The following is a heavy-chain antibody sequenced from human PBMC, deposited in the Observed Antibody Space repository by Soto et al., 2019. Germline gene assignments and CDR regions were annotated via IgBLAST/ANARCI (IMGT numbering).Heavy chain of an antibody. CDR1: GFTFSPYA. CDR3: AKGLRRLLRTQYYYGLDV. V-gene: IGHV3-23*01. Sequence: PGGSLRLSCASSGFTFSPYAMSCLRQAPGNGLEWVSSISGSGGSTNYADSVKGRFTVSRDNSKRTLSLQMNSLREEDTAIYYCAKGLRRLLRTQYYYGLDVWGRGTTVTVSS. D-gene: IGHD3-10*01. J-gene: IGHJ6*02. CDR2: ISGSGGST.